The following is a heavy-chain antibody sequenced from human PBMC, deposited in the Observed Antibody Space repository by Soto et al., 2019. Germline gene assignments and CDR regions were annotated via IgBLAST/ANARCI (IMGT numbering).Heavy chain of an antibody. V-gene: IGHV5-51*01. D-gene: IGHD3-22*01. CDR2: IYPGDSDT. Sequence: GESLKISCKGSGYSFTSYWIGWVRQMPGKGLEWMGIIYPGDSDTRYSPSFQGQVTISADKSISTAYLQWSSLKASDTAMYYCARHVYYYDSSGCYLAYYYYGMDVWGQGTTVTVSS. CDR3: ARHVYYYDSSGCYLAYYYYGMDV. CDR1: GYSFTSYW. J-gene: IGHJ6*02.